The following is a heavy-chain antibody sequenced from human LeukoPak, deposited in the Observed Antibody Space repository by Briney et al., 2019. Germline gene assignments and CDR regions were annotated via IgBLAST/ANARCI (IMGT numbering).Heavy chain of an antibody. D-gene: IGHD2-21*01. CDR1: GGSITNNEYY. Sequence: SETLSLTCTVSGGSITNNEYYWNWIRQPAGKGLEWIGRIYPSGSTNYNPSLKSRVSISMDTSKNPFSLRLTSVTAADTAVYYCARDFSYWGQGTLVTVSS. CDR3: ARDFSY. V-gene: IGHV4-61*02. J-gene: IGHJ4*02. CDR2: IYPSGST.